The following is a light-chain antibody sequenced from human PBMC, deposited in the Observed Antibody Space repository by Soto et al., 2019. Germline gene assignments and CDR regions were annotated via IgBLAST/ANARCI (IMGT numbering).Light chain of an antibody. Sequence: EVVLTQSPGTLSLSPGERATLSCRTSQSFSASQLAWYQQKPGQAPRLLIYGVSNRATSSPDRFSGSGSGTHFTLTIDRLEPEYFAVYFCQQYTQSLWTFGQGTKVEIK. V-gene: IGKV3-20*01. CDR2: GVS. CDR3: QQYTQSLWT. J-gene: IGKJ1*01. CDR1: QSFSASQ.